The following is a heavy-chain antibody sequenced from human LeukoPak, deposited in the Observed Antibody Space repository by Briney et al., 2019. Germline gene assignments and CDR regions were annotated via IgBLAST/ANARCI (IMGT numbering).Heavy chain of an antibody. CDR3: ARGRCAGSSNCYYFEY. Sequence: ASVKVSCKASGYSFTSFDINWVRQASGQGLEWMGWMNPNSGDTGYAQRFQGRVTITRASSASTAYMVLSSLRSEDTAVYYCARGRCAGSSNCYYFEYWGQGTLVTVSS. V-gene: IGHV1-8*01. CDR1: GYSFTSFD. J-gene: IGHJ4*02. CDR2: MNPNSGDT. D-gene: IGHD2-2*01.